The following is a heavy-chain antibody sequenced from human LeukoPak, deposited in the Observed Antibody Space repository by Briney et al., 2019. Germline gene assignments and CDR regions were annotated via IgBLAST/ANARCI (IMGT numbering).Heavy chain of an antibody. D-gene: IGHD6-13*01. Sequence: SETLSLTCTVSGGSISSYYWSWIREPPGHGLEWSGYIYYSGSTNYNPSLKSRVTISVDTSKNQFSLKLSSVTAADTAVYYCARGSKQQLLYNWFDPWGQGTLVTVSS. CDR1: GGSISSYY. V-gene: IGHV4-59*01. CDR2: IYYSGST. CDR3: ARGSKQQLLYNWFDP. J-gene: IGHJ5*02.